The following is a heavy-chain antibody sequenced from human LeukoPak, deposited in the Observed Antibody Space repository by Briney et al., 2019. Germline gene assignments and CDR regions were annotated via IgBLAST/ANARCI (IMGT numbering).Heavy chain of an antibody. CDR1: GFTFSSYS. J-gene: IGHJ3*02. CDR2: ISSSSSTI. V-gene: IGHV3-48*01. D-gene: IGHD3-22*01. Sequence: GGSLRLSCAASGFTFSSYSMNWVRQAPGKGLEWVSYISSSSSTIYYADSVKGRFTISRDNAKNSLYLQMNSLRAEDTAVYYCAREVFDYYEGDDAFDIWGQGTMVTVSS. CDR3: AREVFDYYEGDDAFDI.